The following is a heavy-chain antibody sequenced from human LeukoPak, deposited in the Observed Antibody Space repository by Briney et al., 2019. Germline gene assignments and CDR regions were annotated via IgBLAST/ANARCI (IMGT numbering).Heavy chain of an antibody. CDR3: ARTLLDTTMYDAFDI. J-gene: IGHJ3*02. CDR1: GFTVSSNY. CDR2: IYPAGNT. D-gene: IGHD5-18*01. Sequence: GGSLRLSCAASGFTVSSNYMSWVRQAPGTGLEWVSVIYPAGNTYYADSVKGRFTISRDNSKNTLYLQMNSLRADDTAVYYCARTLLDTTMYDAFDIWGLGTKITVSS. V-gene: IGHV3-53*01.